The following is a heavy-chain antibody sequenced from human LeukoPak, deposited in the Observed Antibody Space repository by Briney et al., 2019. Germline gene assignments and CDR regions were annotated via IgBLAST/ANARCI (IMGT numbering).Heavy chain of an antibody. V-gene: IGHV3-11*01. J-gene: IGHJ3*02. CDR1: GFTSSDYY. CDR3: ARDSGYCSSTSCSSSDAFDI. D-gene: IGHD2-2*01. Sequence: GGSLRLSCAASGFTSSDYYMSWIRQAPGKGLEWVSYISSSGSTIYYADSVKGRFTISRDNAKNSLYLQMNSLRAEDTAVYYCARDSGYCSSTSCSSSDAFDIWGQGTMVTVSS. CDR2: ISSSGSTI.